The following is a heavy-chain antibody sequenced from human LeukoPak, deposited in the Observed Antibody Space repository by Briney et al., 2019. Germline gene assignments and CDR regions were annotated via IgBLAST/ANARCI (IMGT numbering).Heavy chain of an antibody. J-gene: IGHJ3*02. D-gene: IGHD3-22*01. CDR1: GGSISSYY. Sequence: PSETLSLTCTVSGGSISSYYWSWIRQPAGKGLEWIGRIYTSGSTNYNPSLKSRVTMSVDTSRNQFSLKLSSVTAADTAVYYCARGVTYYYDSATDAFDIWGQGTLVTVSS. CDR2: IYTSGST. CDR3: ARGVTYYYDSATDAFDI. V-gene: IGHV4-4*07.